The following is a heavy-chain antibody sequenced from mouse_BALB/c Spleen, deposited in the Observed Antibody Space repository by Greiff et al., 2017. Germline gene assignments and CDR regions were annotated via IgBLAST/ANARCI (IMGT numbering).Heavy chain of an antibody. CDR3: ARKYDGNYVGFAY. D-gene: IGHD2-3*01. V-gene: IGHV5-9-3*01. Sequence: EVKLQESGGGLVKPGGSLKLSCAASGFTFSSYTMSWVRQTPEKRLEWVATISSGGSYTYYPDSVKGRFTISRDNAKNTLYLQMSSLRSEDTAMYYCARKYDGNYVGFAYWGQGTLVTVSA. CDR2: ISSGGSYT. CDR1: GFTFSSYT. J-gene: IGHJ3*01.